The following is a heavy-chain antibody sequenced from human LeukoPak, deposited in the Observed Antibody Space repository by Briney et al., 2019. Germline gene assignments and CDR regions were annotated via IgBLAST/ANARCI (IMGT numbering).Heavy chain of an antibody. D-gene: IGHD3-10*01. CDR3: AKVIGWGSSGSYYNSY. J-gene: IGHJ4*02. Sequence: SETLSLTCTVSGGSISSGGYYWSWIRQHPGRGLEWIGYIYYSGSTYYNPSLKSRVTISVDTSKNQFSLKLSAVTAADTAVYYCAKVIGWGSSGSYYNSYWGQGTLVTVSS. CDR2: IYYSGST. V-gene: IGHV4-31*03. CDR1: GGSISSGGYY.